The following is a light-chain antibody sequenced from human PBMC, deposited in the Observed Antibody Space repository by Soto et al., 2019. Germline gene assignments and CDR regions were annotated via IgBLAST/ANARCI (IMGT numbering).Light chain of an antibody. J-gene: IGKJ2*01. V-gene: IGKV3-15*01. CDR2: GALS. Sequence: EIVMTQSPGTLSVSPGERATLSCRASQSVSSNVAWYQQKPGQAPRLLIYGALSTRAAGIPARFSGSGSGTEFTLTISSLQSEDFAVYYCQQYNNWPYTFGQGTKLEIK. CDR3: QQYNNWPYT. CDR1: QSVSSN.